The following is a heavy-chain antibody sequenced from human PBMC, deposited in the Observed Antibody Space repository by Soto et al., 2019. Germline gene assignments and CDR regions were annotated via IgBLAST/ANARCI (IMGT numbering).Heavy chain of an antibody. CDR3: ARSVGYCSGGSCYGMDV. CDR2: INPNSGGT. D-gene: IGHD2-15*01. CDR1: GYTFTGYY. V-gene: IGHV1-2*04. Sequence: ASVKVSCKASGYTFTGYYMHWVRQAPGQGLEWMGWINPNSGGTSYAQKFQGWVTMTRDTSISTAYMELSRLRSDDTAVYYCARSVGYCSGGSCYGMDVWGQGTTVTVSS. J-gene: IGHJ6*02.